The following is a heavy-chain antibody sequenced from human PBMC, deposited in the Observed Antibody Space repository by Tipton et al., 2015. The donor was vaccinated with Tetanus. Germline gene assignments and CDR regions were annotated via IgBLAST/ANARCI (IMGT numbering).Heavy chain of an antibody. Sequence: TLSLTCTVSGGSMSSNAYYWGWIRQPPGKGLEWIGYIYYSGSTNHNPSLKSRTSISVDTSKNQFSLKLSSVTAADTAVYYCASHYGSGSDDAFDIWGQGTMVTVSS. V-gene: IGHV4-39*07. CDR2: IYYSGST. CDR3: ASHYGSGSDDAFDI. J-gene: IGHJ3*02. D-gene: IGHD3-10*01. CDR1: GGSMSSNAYY.